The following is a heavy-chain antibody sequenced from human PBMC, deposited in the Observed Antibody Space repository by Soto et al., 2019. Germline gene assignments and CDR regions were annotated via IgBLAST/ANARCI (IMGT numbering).Heavy chain of an antibody. Sequence: QVQLVQSGAEVKNPGASVKVSCKTSGYVFTSYGIGWARQAPGQGLELMGWINTYNGNTNYAQNLQGRGTLTTDTSTSTAYMELRSLRSNDTAIYYCVLVDVYVTPSPQDVWGQGTTVNVSS. CDR2: INTYNGNT. CDR1: GYVFTSYG. D-gene: IGHD3-16*01. J-gene: IGHJ6*02. CDR3: VLVDVYVTPSPQDV. V-gene: IGHV1-18*01.